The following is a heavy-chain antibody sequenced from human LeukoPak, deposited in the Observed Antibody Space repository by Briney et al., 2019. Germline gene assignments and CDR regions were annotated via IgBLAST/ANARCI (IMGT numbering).Heavy chain of an antibody. D-gene: IGHD3-10*01. CDR2: ISWNSGSI. CDR3: AKLSGMDV. V-gene: IGHV3-9*01. Sequence: QPGRSLRLSCAASGFTFDDYAMHWVRQAPGKGLEWVSGISWNSGSIGYADSVKGRFTISRDNAKNSLYLQMNGLRAEDTALYYCAKLSGMDVWGQGTTVTVSS. CDR1: GFTFDDYA. J-gene: IGHJ6*02.